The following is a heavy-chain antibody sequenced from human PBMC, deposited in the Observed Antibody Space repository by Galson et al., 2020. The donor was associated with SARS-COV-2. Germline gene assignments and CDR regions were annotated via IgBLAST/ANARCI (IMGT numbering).Heavy chain of an antibody. J-gene: IGHJ4*02. CDR1: GFSFTDYW. CDR3: TRRPASGTTNYDF. CDR2: IYPDDSDT. Sequence: KVSCQGSGFSFTDYWIGWVRQMPGKGLEWMGIIYPDDSDTRYSPSFQGQVTISADKSINTAYLQWRSLKASDTAMYYCTRRPASGTTNYDFWGQGTLVTVSS. D-gene: IGHD1-7*01. V-gene: IGHV5-51*01.